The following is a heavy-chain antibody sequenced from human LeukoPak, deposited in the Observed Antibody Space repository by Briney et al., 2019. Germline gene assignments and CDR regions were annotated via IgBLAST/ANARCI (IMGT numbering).Heavy chain of an antibody. V-gene: IGHV3-66*01. CDR1: GCIVTSYY. CDR2: IYSGGTT. Sequence: PGGSLRLSCEASGCIVTSYYMTWVRQAPGKGLEWVSVIYSGGTTYYADSVKGRVAISRDNSKNTVFLQMNSVRAEDTAVYYCARSYSNHLFGMDVWGQGTTVTVSS. CDR3: ARSYSNHLFGMDV. D-gene: IGHD4-11*01. J-gene: IGHJ6*02.